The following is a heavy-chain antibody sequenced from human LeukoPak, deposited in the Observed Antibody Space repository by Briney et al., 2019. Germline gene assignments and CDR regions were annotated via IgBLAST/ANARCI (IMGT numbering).Heavy chain of an antibody. V-gene: IGHV3-23*01. CDR3: AKYNSDWYDDY. CDR1: GFTFSSYG. CDR2: ISGSGGST. Sequence: GGSLRLSCAASGFTFSSYGMHWVRQAPGKGLEWVSAISGSGGSTYYADSVKGRFTISRDNSKNTLYLQMSSLRAEDTALYYCAKYNSDWYDDYWGQGTLVTVSS. J-gene: IGHJ4*02. D-gene: IGHD6-19*01.